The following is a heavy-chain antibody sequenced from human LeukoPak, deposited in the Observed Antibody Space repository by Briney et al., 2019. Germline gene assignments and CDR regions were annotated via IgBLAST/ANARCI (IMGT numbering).Heavy chain of an antibody. CDR1: GGSISSGDYY. D-gene: IGHD2-15*01. J-gene: IGHJ4*02. CDR2: IYYSGST. Sequence: PSQTLSLTCTVSGGSISSGDYYWSWIRQPPGKGLEWIGYIYYSGSTYYNPSLKSRVTISVDTSKNQFSLKLSSVTAADTAVYYCARREKDGGGCSGGSCYSFDYWGQGTLVTVSS. CDR3: ARREKDGGGCSGGSCYSFDY. V-gene: IGHV4-30-4*01.